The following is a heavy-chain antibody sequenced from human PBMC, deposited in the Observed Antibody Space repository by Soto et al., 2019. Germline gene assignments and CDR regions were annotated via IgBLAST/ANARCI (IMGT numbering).Heavy chain of an antibody. CDR3: ARKGLPDAFDI. CDR1: GFTFSSYS. V-gene: IGHV3-21*01. Sequence: GGSLRLSCAASGFTFSSYSMNWVRQAPGKGLEWVSSISSSSSYIYYADSVKGRFTISRDNAKNSLYLQMNSLRAEDTAVYYCARKGLPDAFDIWGQGTMVTVSS. J-gene: IGHJ3*02. CDR2: ISSSSSYI. D-gene: IGHD2-2*01.